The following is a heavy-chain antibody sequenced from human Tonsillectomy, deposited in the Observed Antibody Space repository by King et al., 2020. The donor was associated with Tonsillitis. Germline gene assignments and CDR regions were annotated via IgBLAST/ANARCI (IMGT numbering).Heavy chain of an antibody. Sequence: VQLVESGAEVKKPGASVKVSCKASGYTFTGYYMHWVRQAPGQGLEWMGWINPNSGGTNYAQKFQGRVTMTRDTSISTAYMELSRLRSDDTAVYYCARIPMVRGTYDAFDIWGQGTMVTVSS. D-gene: IGHD3-10*01. CDR3: ARIPMVRGTYDAFDI. V-gene: IGHV1-2*02. J-gene: IGHJ3*02. CDR1: GYTFTGYY. CDR2: INPNSGGT.